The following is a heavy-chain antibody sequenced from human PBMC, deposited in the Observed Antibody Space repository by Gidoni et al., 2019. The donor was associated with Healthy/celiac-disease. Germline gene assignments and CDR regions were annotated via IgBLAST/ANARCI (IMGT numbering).Heavy chain of an antibody. J-gene: IGHJ2*01. CDR1: GFTFSSYA. Sequence: EVQLLESGGGLVQPGGSLRLSCAASGFTFSSYAMSWVRQAPGKGLEWVSAISGSGGSTYYADSVKGRFTISRDNSKNTLYLQMNSLRAEDTAVYYCAKDWSRGYSYGDLGYFDLWGRGTLVTVSS. D-gene: IGHD5-18*01. CDR2: ISGSGGST. V-gene: IGHV3-23*01. CDR3: AKDWSRGYSYGDLGYFDL.